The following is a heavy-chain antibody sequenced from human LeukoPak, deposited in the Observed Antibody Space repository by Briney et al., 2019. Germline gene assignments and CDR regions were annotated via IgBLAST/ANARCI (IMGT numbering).Heavy chain of an antibody. D-gene: IGHD3-16*01. CDR2: ISSSSSYI. CDR1: GFTFSSYS. CDR3: ARDPGSYVWGSYYFDY. J-gene: IGHJ4*02. Sequence: GGSLRLSCETAGFTFSSYSMNWVRQAPGKGLEWVSSISSSSSYIYYADSVKGRFTISRDNAKNSLYLQMNSLRAEDTAVYYCARDPGSYVWGSYYFDYWGQGTLVTVSS. V-gene: IGHV3-21*01.